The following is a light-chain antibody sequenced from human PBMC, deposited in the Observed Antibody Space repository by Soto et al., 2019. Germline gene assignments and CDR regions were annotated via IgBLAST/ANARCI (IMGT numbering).Light chain of an antibody. CDR3: QQRSNWPPA. CDR1: QSLSSY. Sequence: EIVLTQSPATLSLSPGERATLSCRASQSLSSYLAWYQQKPGQAPRLLIYDASNRATGIPARFSGSGSGTGFTLTISSLEPEDFAVYYCQQRSNWPPAFGQGTRLEIK. CDR2: DAS. J-gene: IGKJ5*01. V-gene: IGKV3-11*01.